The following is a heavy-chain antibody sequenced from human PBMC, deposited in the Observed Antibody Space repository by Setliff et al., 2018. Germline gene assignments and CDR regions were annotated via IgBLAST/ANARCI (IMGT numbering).Heavy chain of an antibody. CDR3: APSHQYSSSPFDY. CDR2: IIPIFGTA. Sequence: ASVKVSCKASGGTFSSYAISGVRQAPGQGLEWMGRIIPIFGTANYAQKFQGRVTITADKSTSTAYMELSSLRSEDTAVYYCAPSHQYSSSPFDYWGQGTLVTVSS. CDR1: GGTFSSYA. V-gene: IGHV1-69*06. J-gene: IGHJ4*02. D-gene: IGHD6-6*01.